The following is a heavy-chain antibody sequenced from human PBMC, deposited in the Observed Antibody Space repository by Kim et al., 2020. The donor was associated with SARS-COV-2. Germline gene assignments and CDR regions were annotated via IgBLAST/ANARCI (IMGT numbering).Heavy chain of an antibody. V-gene: IGHV3-7*01. CDR3: ASWDYYDSSGSFDDAFDN. J-gene: IGHJ3*02. CDR1: GFTFSNYC. D-gene: IGHD3-22*01. Sequence: GGSLRLSCAASGFTFSNYCMRWVRQAPGKGLEWVANIKPDGSEKFYMDSVKGRFTMSRDNAKNSLYLQMNGLRAEDTAVYYCASWDYYDSSGSFDDAFDNWGQGTTVTVS. CDR2: IKPDGSEK.